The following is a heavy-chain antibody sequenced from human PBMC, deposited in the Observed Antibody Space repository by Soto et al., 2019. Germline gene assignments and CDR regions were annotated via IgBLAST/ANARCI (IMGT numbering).Heavy chain of an antibody. Sequence: SETLSLTCAVYGGSFSGYYWSWIRQPPGKGLEWIGEINHSGSTNYNPSLKSRVTISVDTSKNQFSLKLSSVTAADTAVYYCARKGRARRTNWFDPWGQGTLVTVSS. D-gene: IGHD6-13*01. J-gene: IGHJ5*02. V-gene: IGHV4-34*01. CDR2: INHSGST. CDR1: GGSFSGYY. CDR3: ARKGRARRTNWFDP.